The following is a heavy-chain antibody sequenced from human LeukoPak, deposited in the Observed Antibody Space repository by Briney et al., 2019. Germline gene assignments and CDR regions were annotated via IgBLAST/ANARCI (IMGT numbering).Heavy chain of an antibody. CDR2: IYSDANT. Sequence: GGSLRLSRAASGFTVRGNYMSWVHQAPGKGLERVSIIYSDANTYYTDTVRGRFTISRATSRNTLFLQMNSLRAQDTAVYYWASNNRRLGREGWNPYGMDVWGQGTTVTVSS. CDR3: ASNNRRLGREGWNPYGMDV. J-gene: IGHJ6*02. D-gene: IGHD3-16*01. V-gene: IGHV3-66*01. CDR1: GFTVRGNY.